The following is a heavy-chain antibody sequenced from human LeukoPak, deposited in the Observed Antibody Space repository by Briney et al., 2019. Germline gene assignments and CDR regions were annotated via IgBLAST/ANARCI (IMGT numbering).Heavy chain of an antibody. D-gene: IGHD2-2*02. Sequence: GGSLRLSCAASGFTFSSYSMNWVRQAPGKGLEWVSSISSSSSYIYYADSVKGRFTISRDNAKNSLYLQMNSLRAEDTAVYYCARDGHCSSTSCYKDFDYWGQGTLVTVSS. CDR2: ISSSSSYI. J-gene: IGHJ4*02. CDR1: GFTFSSYS. CDR3: ARDGHCSSTSCYKDFDY. V-gene: IGHV3-21*01.